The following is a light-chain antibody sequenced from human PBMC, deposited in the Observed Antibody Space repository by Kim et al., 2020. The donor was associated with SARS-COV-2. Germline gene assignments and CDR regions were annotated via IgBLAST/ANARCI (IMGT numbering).Light chain of an antibody. V-gene: IGLV3-1*01. CDR2: QDT. CDR3: QAWDRNTAV. CDR1: KLGDEY. J-gene: IGLJ1*01. Sequence: SYELTQPPSVSVSPGQTATITCSGDKLGDEYACWYQQKPGQAPALVIYQDTQRPPGIPERFSGSSSGNTATLTISGTQAMDEADYYCQAWDRNTAVFGTG.